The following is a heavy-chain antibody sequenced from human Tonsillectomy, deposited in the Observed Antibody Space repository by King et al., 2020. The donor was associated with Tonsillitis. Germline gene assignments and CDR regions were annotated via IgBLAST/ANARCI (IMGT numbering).Heavy chain of an antibody. CDR2: IKQDGSDK. D-gene: IGHD1-26*01. CDR3: AREGHTGNYDYGMDD. J-gene: IGHJ6*02. V-gene: IGHV3-7*01. CDR1: GFTFSSHW. Sequence: VQLVESGGGLVQPGGSLRLSCAASGFTFSSHWMSWVRQAPGKGLEWVANIKQDGSDKYYVDSVKGRFTISRDNAKNSVDLQMNSLRAEDTAVYYCAREGHTGNYDYGMDDWGQGTTVTVSS.